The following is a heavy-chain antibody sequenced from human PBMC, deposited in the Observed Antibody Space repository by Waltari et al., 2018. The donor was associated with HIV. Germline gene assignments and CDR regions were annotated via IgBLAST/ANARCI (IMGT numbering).Heavy chain of an antibody. Sequence: QVQLVESGGGVVQPGRSLRRSCAVSGFTFSIYGIHCVRPAPGKGMGLVVTIWVDGTKQYDADSVKGRFTSFRDNSKNTLYLQMNSLNPEDTAMYYCARPKIETTRPDAFDVWGRGTMVTVSS. CDR2: IWVDGTKQ. CDR1: GFTFSIYG. CDR3: ARPKIETTRPDAFDV. D-gene: IGHD4-17*01. V-gene: IGHV3-33*08. J-gene: IGHJ3*01.